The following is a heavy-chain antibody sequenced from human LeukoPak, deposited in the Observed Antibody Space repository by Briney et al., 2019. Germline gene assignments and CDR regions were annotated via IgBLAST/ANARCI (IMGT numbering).Heavy chain of an antibody. CDR3: AKDPNGDYVGAFDM. CDR1: GFTFSSYA. CDR2: ISGSGFT. D-gene: IGHD4-17*01. J-gene: IGHJ3*02. Sequence: PGGSLRLSCAASGFTFSSYAMSWVRQAPGKGLEWVSAISGSGFTYYADSMKGRFTISRDNSKNTLYLQMNSLRAEDTAVYYCAKDPNGDYVGAFDMWGPGTMVTVSS. V-gene: IGHV3-23*01.